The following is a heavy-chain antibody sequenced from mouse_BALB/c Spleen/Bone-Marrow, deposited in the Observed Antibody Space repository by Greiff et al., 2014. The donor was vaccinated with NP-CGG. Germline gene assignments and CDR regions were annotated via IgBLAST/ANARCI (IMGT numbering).Heavy chain of an antibody. D-gene: IGHD3-1*01. Sequence: EVQLQQSGTVLARPGAAVKMSCKASGYTFSNYWMHWVKQRPGQGLEWIGTIYPGNSDTTYNQKFKGKATLTAVTSTSTAYMELSSLTNEDSAVYYCTTLARNKFDYWGQGTTLIVSS. CDR3: TTLARNKFDY. CDR2: IYPGNSDT. CDR1: GYTFSNYW. J-gene: IGHJ2*01. V-gene: IGHV1-5*01.